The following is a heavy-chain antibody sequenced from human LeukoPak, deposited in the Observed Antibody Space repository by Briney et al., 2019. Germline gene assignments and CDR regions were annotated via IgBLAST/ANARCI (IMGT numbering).Heavy chain of an antibody. CDR3: ARDPWGIASSRLFDY. CDR2: INLNGGST. J-gene: IGHJ4*02. V-gene: IGHV3-20*04. D-gene: IGHD6-13*01. CDR1: GFTFSSYA. Sequence: PGRSLRLSCAASGFTFSSYAMHWVRQAPGKGLEWVSGINLNGGSTGYADSVKGRFTISRDNAKNSLYLQMNSLRAEDTALYYCARDPWGIASSRLFDYWGQGTLVTVSS.